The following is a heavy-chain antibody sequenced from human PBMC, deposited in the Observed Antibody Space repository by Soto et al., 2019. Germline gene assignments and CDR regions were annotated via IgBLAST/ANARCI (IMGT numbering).Heavy chain of an antibody. CDR3: ARDGVGYCSSSSCYNFDY. V-gene: IGHV1-69*06. CDR1: GGTFSSYA. Sequence: QVQLVQSGAEVKKPGSSVKVSCKASGGTFSSYAISWVRQAPGQGLEWMGGIIPIFGTVNYAQKFQGRVTMTADKSTSTAYMELSSLRSEDTAVYYCARDGVGYCSSSSCYNFDYWGQGTLVTVSS. CDR2: IIPIFGTV. D-gene: IGHD2-15*01. J-gene: IGHJ4*02.